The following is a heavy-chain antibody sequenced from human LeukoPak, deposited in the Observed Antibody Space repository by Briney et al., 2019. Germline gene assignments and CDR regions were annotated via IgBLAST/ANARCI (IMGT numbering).Heavy chain of an antibody. V-gene: IGHV1-8*01. D-gene: IGHD4-17*01. CDR3: ARVNTVTTLRTSAHDDAFDI. Sequence: ASVKVSCKASGYTFTSYDINWVRQATGQGLEWMGWMNPNSGNTGYAQKFQGRVTMTRNTSISTAYMELSSLRSEDTAVYYYARVNTVTTLRTSAHDDAFDIWGQGTMVTVSS. CDR2: MNPNSGNT. J-gene: IGHJ3*02. CDR1: GYTFTSYD.